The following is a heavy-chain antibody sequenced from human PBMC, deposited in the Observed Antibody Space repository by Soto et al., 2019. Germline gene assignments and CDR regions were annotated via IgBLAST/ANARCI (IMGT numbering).Heavy chain of an antibody. CDR3: ATHPPYGPLDH. J-gene: IGHJ4*02. CDR2: IYYSENT. Sequence: SETLSLTCTVSGGSISNSSNHWGWIRQPPGKGLEWIGNIYYSENTYYNPSLKSRVTISVDTSKNQFSLRLTSVTAADTAVYYCATHPPYGPLDHWGQGTLVTVSS. V-gene: IGHV4-39*01. CDR1: GGSISNSSNH. D-gene: IGHD4-17*01.